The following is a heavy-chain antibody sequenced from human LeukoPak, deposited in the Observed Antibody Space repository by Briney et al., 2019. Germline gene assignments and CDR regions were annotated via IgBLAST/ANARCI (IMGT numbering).Heavy chain of an antibody. J-gene: IGHJ4*02. CDR3: ASSFSDDFWSGHF. V-gene: IGHV3-23*01. CDR2: VSGSGGST. Sequence: PGGSLRLSCAASGFTFSSYAMSWVRQAPGKGLEWVSAVSGSGGSTYYADSVKGRFTISRDNAKKSLFLQMNSLRAQDTAVYYCASSFSDDFWSGHFWGQGTLVTVSS. D-gene: IGHD3-3*01. CDR1: GFTFSSYA.